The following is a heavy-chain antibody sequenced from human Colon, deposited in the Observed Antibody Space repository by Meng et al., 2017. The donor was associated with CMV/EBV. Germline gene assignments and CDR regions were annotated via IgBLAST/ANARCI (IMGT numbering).Heavy chain of an antibody. CDR2: INPNSGGT. CDR3: ARGELLGY. CDR1: GYTFTGYD. V-gene: IGHV1-2*02. Sequence: KGACKASGYTFTGYDMHWGRQAPGQGREWRGWINPNSGGTNYAQKLQGRVTMTRDTSISTAYMELSRLRSDDTAVYYCARGELLGYWGQGTLVTVSS. D-gene: IGHD1-7*01. J-gene: IGHJ4*02.